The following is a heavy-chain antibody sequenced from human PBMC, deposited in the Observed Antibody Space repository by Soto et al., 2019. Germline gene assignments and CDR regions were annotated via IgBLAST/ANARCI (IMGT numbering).Heavy chain of an antibody. Sequence: GESLKISCEGFGYNFATYWIAWVRQMPGKGLEYMGIIYPGDSDSRYSPSFQGQVTFSADKSISTAYMQWSSLKASDTAMYYCARHGFYGDYASNYFDPWGQGTLVTVSS. CDR1: GYNFATYW. D-gene: IGHD4-17*01. CDR2: IYPGDSDS. J-gene: IGHJ5*02. V-gene: IGHV5-51*01. CDR3: ARHGFYGDYASNYFDP.